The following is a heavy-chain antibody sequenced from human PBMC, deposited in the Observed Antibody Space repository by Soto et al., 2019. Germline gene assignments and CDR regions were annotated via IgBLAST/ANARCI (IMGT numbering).Heavy chain of an antibody. CDR1: GGSISSYY. CDR3: ARGEYYYDSSGYYQYWFDP. V-gene: IGHV4-59*01. Sequence: SETLSLTCTVSGGSISSYYWSWIRQPPGKGLEWIGYIYYSGSTNYNPSLKSRVTISVDTSKNQFSLKLSSATAADTAVYYCARGEYYYDSSGYYQYWFDPWGQGTLVTVSS. CDR2: IYYSGST. D-gene: IGHD3-22*01. J-gene: IGHJ5*02.